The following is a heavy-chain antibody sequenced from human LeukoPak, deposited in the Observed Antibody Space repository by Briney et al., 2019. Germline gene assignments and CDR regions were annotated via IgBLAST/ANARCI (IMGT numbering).Heavy chain of an antibody. CDR1: GVSITNYY. V-gene: IGHV4-59*01. D-gene: IGHD5-18*01. Sequence: PSETLSLTCSVSGVSITNYYWSWIRQPPGKGLVWIGYIFYSGSTYYNPSLKSRVTISVDTSKNQFSLKLNSVTAADTAVYYCARTTEGGYTYDYFYYYYMDIWGKGTTVTISS. CDR2: IFYSGST. J-gene: IGHJ6*03. CDR3: ARTTEGGYTYDYFYYYYMDI.